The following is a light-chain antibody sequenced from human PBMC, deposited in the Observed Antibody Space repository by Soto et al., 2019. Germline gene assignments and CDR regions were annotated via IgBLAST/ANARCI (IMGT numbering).Light chain of an antibody. CDR2: AAS. J-gene: IGKJ5*01. V-gene: IGKV1-8*01. CDR3: QQYYIYPIT. CDR1: QGISSY. Sequence: AIRMTQSPSSLSASTGDRVTITCRASQGISSYLAWYQQKPGKAPKLLIYAASTLQSGVPSRFSGSGSATDFTLTISCLQSEEFATYYCQQYYIYPITFGQGTRLEIK.